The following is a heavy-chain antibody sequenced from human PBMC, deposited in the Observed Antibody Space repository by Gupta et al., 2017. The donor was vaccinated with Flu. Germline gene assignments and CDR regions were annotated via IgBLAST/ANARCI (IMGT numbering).Heavy chain of an antibody. V-gene: IGHV4-61*01. CDR3: TRSHYYDSSGYYYAY. D-gene: IGHD3-22*01. Sequence: QVQLQESGPGLVKPSETLSLTCTVSGGSVSSGNYYWSWIRQPPGKGLEWIGYISYSGSTSYNSSLRSRVTISVDTSKDQFSLKLSSVTVADTAVYYCTRSHYYDSSGYYYAYWGQGTLVTVSS. CDR1: GGSVSSGNYY. CDR2: ISYSGST. J-gene: IGHJ4*02.